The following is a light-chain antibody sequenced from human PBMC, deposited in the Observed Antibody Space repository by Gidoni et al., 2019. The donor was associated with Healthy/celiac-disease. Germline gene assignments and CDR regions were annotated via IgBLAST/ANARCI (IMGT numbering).Light chain of an antibody. V-gene: IGKV1-39*01. CDR1: QSISSY. CDR3: QQSYCTPTS. CDR2: AAS. J-gene: IGKJ2*01. Sequence: DIQMTQSPSSLSASVGDRVTIPCRASQSISSYLNWYQQKPVKAPKLLIYAASSLQSGVPSRLSGSGSGTDFTLTISSLQPEDFATYYCQQSYCTPTSFGQGTKLEIK.